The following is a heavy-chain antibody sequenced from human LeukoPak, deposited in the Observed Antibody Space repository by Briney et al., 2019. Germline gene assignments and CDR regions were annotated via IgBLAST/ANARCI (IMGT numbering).Heavy chain of an antibody. J-gene: IGHJ4*02. CDR2: INPNSGGT. V-gene: IGHV1-2*06. Sequence: ASVKVSCKASGYIFTDYYMHWVRQAPGQELGWMGRINPNSGGTNYAQKFQGRVTMTRDTSISTAYMELSRLRSDDTAVYYCARPPQASSGWSDPFDYWGQGTLVTVSS. D-gene: IGHD6-19*01. CDR3: ARPPQASSGWSDPFDY. CDR1: GYIFTDYY.